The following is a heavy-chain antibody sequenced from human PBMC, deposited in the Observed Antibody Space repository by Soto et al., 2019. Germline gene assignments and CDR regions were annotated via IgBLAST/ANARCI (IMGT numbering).Heavy chain of an antibody. Sequence: QVQLVESGGGVVQPGRSLRLSCAASGFTFSSYGMHWVRQAPGKGLEWVAVISYDGSNKYYADSVKGRFTISRDNSKNTLYLQMNSLRAEDTAVYYCARVGCSSWYRYYFDYWGQGTLVTVSS. CDR2: ISYDGSNK. CDR1: GFTFSSYG. V-gene: IGHV3-30*03. D-gene: IGHD6-13*01. CDR3: ARVGCSSWYRYYFDY. J-gene: IGHJ4*02.